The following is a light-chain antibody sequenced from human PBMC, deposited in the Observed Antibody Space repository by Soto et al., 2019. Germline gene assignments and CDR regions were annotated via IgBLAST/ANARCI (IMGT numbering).Light chain of an antibody. V-gene: IGKV3-20*01. CDR1: QSISSSY. J-gene: IGKJ3*01. CDR2: GAS. CDR3: QQYGSSPPFT. Sequence: EIVLTQSPGTLSLSPGERATLSCRASQSISSSYLAWYQQKPGQAPRLLMYGASSRATGIPDGFSGSGSGTDFTLTISRLEPEDFAVYYCQQYGSSPPFTFGPGTKVDIK.